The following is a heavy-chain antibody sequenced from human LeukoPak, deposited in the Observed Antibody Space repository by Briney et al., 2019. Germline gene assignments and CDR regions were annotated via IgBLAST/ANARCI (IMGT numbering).Heavy chain of an antibody. CDR1: GFTFSSYW. V-gene: IGHV3-74*01. CDR3: AKEALPIRYFDWLYFDY. D-gene: IGHD3-9*01. J-gene: IGHJ4*02. CDR2: INSDGSST. Sequence: PGGSLRLSCAASGFTFSSYWMHWVRQVPGKGLVWVSRINSDGSSTSYADSVKGRFTISRDNSKNTLYLQMNSLRAEDTAVYYCAKEALPIRYFDWLYFDYWGQGTLVTVSS.